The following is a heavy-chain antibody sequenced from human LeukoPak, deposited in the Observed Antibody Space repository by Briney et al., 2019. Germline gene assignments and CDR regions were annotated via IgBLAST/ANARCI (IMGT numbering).Heavy chain of an antibody. CDR3: GSSGWGLPGY. J-gene: IGHJ4*02. CDR2: ISANGNTI. CDR1: GFTFSDYY. D-gene: IGHD6-19*01. Sequence: GGSLRLSCAASGFTFSDYYMSWIRQAPGKGLEWLSYISANGNTIYYADSVKGRFTISRDNSKNTLYLQMNSLRAEDTAVYYCGSSGWGLPGYWGQGTLVTVSS. V-gene: IGHV3-11*01.